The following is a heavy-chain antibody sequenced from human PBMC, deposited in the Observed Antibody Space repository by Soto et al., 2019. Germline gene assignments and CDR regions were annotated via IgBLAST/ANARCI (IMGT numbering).Heavy chain of an antibody. D-gene: IGHD3-16*01. V-gene: IGHV4-38-2*01. J-gene: IGHJ6*02. CDR2: IYHSGST. CDR3: ARGGNYYYGMDV. CDR1: GYSISSGYY. Sequence: PSETLSLTCAVSGYSISSGYYWGWIRQPPGKGLEWIGSIYHSGSTYYNPSLKSRVTISVDTSKNQFSLKLSSVTAADTAVYYCARGGNYYYGMDVWGQGTTVTVSS.